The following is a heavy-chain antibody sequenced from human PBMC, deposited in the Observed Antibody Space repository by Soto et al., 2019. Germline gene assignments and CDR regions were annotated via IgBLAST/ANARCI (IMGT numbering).Heavy chain of an antibody. CDR2: IYYSGST. CDR1: GGSISSYY. D-gene: IGHD2-15*01. CDR3: ARRSCSGGSCYPDY. Sequence: SETLSLTCTVSGGSISSYYWSWIRQPPGKGLEWIGYIYYSGSTNYNPSLKSRVTISVDTSKNQFSLKLSSVTAADTAVYYCARRSCSGGSCYPDYWGQGTLVTVSS. V-gene: IGHV4-59*01. J-gene: IGHJ4*02.